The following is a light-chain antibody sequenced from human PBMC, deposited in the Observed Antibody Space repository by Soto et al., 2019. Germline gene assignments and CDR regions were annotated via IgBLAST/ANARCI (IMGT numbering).Light chain of an antibody. J-gene: IGKJ3*01. Sequence: EIVLTQSPGTLSLSPGERATLSCRASQSINNRYLAWCQQKPGQAPRLLIYAASSRATGIPDRFSGSGSGTDFTLTISRLEPEDFAVYYGQQFGSSPGFTFGPGTKWISN. V-gene: IGKV3-20*01. CDR3: QQFGSSPGFT. CDR1: QSINNRY. CDR2: AAS.